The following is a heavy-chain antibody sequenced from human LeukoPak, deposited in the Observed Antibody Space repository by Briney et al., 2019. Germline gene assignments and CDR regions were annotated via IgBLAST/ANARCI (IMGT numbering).Heavy chain of an antibody. CDR3: ARHEYYGLEGGFDY. J-gene: IGHJ4*02. CDR1: GGSISGSSYF. Sequence: SETLSLTCTVSGGSISGSSYFWEWIRQPPGKGLEWIGSIYFIGTTSYNPPLKSRVAMSVVTSKNQFSLKLNSVTAADTAVYYCARHEYYGLEGGFDYWGQGTLVTVSS. V-gene: IGHV4-39*01. CDR2: IYFIGTT. D-gene: IGHD3-10*01.